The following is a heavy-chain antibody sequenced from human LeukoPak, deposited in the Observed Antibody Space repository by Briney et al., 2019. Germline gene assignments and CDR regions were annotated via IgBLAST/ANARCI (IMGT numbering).Heavy chain of an antibody. CDR1: GFTFSSYG. V-gene: IGHV3-30*02. D-gene: IGHD6-6*01. Sequence: GGSLRLSCAASGFTFSSYGMHWVRQAPGKGLEWVAFIRYDGSNKYYADSVKGRFTISRDNSKNTLYLQMNSLRAEDTAVYYCAKDRSSSSLYYFDYWGQGTLVTVSS. J-gene: IGHJ4*02. CDR3: AKDRSSSSLYYFDY. CDR2: IRYDGSNK.